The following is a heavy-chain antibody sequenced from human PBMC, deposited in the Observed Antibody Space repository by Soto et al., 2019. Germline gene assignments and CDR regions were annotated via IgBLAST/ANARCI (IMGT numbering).Heavy chain of an antibody. CDR1: GGSISGGGFS. CDR3: ARQDRVVVEGRWFDP. J-gene: IGHJ5*02. D-gene: IGHD2-15*01. CDR2: ILHTGGT. Sequence: SETLSLTCAVSGGSISGGGFSWSWIRQPPGKGLEWIGYILHTGGTQYNPSLKSRVSMSVDKSKNQFSLHLTSVTAADTAVYYCARQDRVVVEGRWFDPWGQGTLVTVSS. V-gene: IGHV4-30-2*01.